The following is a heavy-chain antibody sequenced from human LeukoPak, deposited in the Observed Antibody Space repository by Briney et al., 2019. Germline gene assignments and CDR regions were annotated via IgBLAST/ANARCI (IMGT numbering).Heavy chain of an antibody. J-gene: IGHJ6*03. Sequence: KSGGSLRLSCAASGFTFSSYGMHWVRQAPGKGLEWVAVIWYDGSNKYYADSVKGRFTISRDNSKNTLYLQMNSLRAEDTAVYYCARDGYDSSGYYYGDYYYMDVWGKGTTVTVSS. CDR3: ARDGYDSSGYYYGDYYYMDV. V-gene: IGHV3-33*01. CDR1: GFTFSSYG. D-gene: IGHD3-22*01. CDR2: IWYDGSNK.